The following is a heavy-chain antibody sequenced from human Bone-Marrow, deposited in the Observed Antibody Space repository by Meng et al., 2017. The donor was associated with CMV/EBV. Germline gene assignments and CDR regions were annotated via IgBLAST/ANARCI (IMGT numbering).Heavy chain of an antibody. J-gene: IGHJ4*02. V-gene: IGHV4-39*01. CDR1: GGSISSSSYY. CDR3: ARNGDYGVDY. CDR2: IYYSGST. D-gene: IGHD4-17*01. Sequence: LPCTVSGGSISSSSYYWGWIRQPPGKGLEWIGSIYYSGSTYYNPSLKSRVTISVDTSKNQFSLKLSSVAAADTAVYYCARNGDYGVDYWGQGTLVTVSS.